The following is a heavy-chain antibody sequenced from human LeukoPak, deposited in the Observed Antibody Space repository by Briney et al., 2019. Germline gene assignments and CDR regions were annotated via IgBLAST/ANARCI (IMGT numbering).Heavy chain of an antibody. CDR2: ISSSSSYI. CDR3: ARDRVLGDYVYDY. J-gene: IGHJ4*02. V-gene: IGHV3-21*01. D-gene: IGHD4-17*01. Sequence: GGSLRLSCAASGFTFSSYSMNWVRQAPGKGLEWVSSISSSSSYIYYADSVKGRFTISRDNVKNSLYLQMNSLRAEDTAVYYCARDRVLGDYVYDYWGQGTLVTVSS. CDR1: GFTFSSYS.